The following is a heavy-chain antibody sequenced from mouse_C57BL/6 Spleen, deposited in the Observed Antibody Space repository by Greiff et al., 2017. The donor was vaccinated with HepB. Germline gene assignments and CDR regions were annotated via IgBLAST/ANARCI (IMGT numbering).Heavy chain of an antibody. J-gene: IGHJ3*01. CDR2: ISSGSSTI. D-gene: IGHD2-3*01. CDR1: GFTFSAYG. V-gene: IGHV5-17*01. Sequence: EVKLMESGGGLVQPGGSLKLSCAAPGFTFSAYGMHWVRQDPEKGLEWVAYISSGSSTIYYADTVKGRFTISRDNAKNTLFLQMTSLRSEDTAMYYCADGWGFAYWGQGTLVTVSA. CDR3: ADGWGFAY.